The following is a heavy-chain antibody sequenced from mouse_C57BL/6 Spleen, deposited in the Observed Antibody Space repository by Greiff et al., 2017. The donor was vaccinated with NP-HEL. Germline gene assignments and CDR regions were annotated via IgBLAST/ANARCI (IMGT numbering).Heavy chain of an antibody. CDR2: IYPGSGST. CDR1: GYTFTSYW. Sequence: QVQLQQPGAELVKPGASVKMSCKASGYTFTSYWITWVKQRPGQGLEWIGDIYPGSGSTTYNEKFKSKATLTVDTSSSTASMQLSSLTSEASAVYYCAGGGGSSSPWFDDWGKGTLVTVSA. D-gene: IGHD1-1*01. CDR3: AGGGGSSSPWFDD. V-gene: IGHV1-55*01. J-gene: IGHJ3*01.